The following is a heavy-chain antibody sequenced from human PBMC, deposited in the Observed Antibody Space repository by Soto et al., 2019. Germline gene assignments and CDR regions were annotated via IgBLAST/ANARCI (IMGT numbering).Heavy chain of an antibody. CDR1: GFTFSSYA. J-gene: IGHJ3*02. V-gene: IGHV3-23*01. D-gene: IGHD6-19*01. CDR3: AKDYYSSGWYGARAFDI. CDR2: IRGSGGST. Sequence: GGSLRLSYAASGFTFSSYAMSWVRQAPGKGLEWVSAIRGSGGSTYYADSVKGRFTISRDNSKNTLYLQMNSLRAEDTAVYYCAKDYYSSGWYGARAFDIWGQGTMVTVSS.